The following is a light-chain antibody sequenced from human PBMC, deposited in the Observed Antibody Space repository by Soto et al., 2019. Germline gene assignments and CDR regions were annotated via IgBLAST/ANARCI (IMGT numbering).Light chain of an antibody. CDR1: SSDVGGYNY. CDR2: EVI. J-gene: IGLJ2*01. CDR3: GSYAGSNNVV. V-gene: IGLV2-14*01. Sequence: QSALTQPASVSGSPGQSITISCTGTSSDVGGYNYVSWYQQHPGKAPKLMIYEVINRPSGVSNRFSGSDSGNTASLTISGVQAEDEADYYCGSYAGSNNVVFGRGTKLTVL.